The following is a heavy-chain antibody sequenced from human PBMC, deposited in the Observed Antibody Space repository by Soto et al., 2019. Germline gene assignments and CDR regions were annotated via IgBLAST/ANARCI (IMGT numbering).Heavy chain of an antibody. J-gene: IGHJ3*02. CDR2: ISGTGTFI. V-gene: IGHV3-21*06. D-gene: IGHD2-21*02. CDR1: GFTFTRHS. Sequence: EVQLVESGGGLVKPGGSLRLSCAASGFTFTRHSMNWVRQAPGKGLEWVSCISGTGTFIYYSDSVKGRFTISRDDAKTSLYLQMNRLTAEDTAVYYCASGSGTDTGDALDSWGPGTMVTVS. CDR3: ASGSGTDTGDALDS.